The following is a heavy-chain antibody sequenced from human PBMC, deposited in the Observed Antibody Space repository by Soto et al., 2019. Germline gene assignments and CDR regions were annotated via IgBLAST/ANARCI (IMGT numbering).Heavy chain of an antibody. D-gene: IGHD3-16*01. Sequence: PSETLSLTCTVSGGSISSSSYYWGWIRQPPGKGLGWIGSIYYSGSTYYNPSLKSRVTISVDTSISTAYMELSSLRSEDTAVYYCARVLYDYVWEQYYFDYWGQGTLVTVSS. V-gene: IGHV4-39*07. CDR1: GGSISSSSYY. CDR2: IYYSGST. CDR3: ARVLYDYVWEQYYFDY. J-gene: IGHJ4*02.